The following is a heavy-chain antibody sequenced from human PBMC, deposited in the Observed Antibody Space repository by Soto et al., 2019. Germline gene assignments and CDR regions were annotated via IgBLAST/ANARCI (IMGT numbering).Heavy chain of an antibody. CDR3: AREGLVLVPTTVNSDYYYYAMDV. V-gene: IGHV1-69*12. Sequence: QVQLVQSGAEVKKPGSSVKVPCKASGDMFSTYTITWMRQAPGRGLEWVGGIIPRSAKSNYAQKFEGRVTITADESTSTAYMELSSLRSEDTAVYYCAREGLVLVPTTVNSDYYYYAMDVWGQGTTVTVSS. CDR2: IIPRSAKS. D-gene: IGHD2-2*01. CDR1: GDMFSTYT. J-gene: IGHJ6*02.